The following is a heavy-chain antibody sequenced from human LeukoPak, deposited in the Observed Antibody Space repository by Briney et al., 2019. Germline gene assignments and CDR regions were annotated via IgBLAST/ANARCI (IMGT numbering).Heavy chain of an antibody. Sequence: GGSLRLSCAASGFSFSDHEMNWVRQAPGKGLEWVSSISRSSDYIYYADSVKGRFTISRDNAKNSLYLQMNSLRAEDTAVYYCARATYSGSYYFDYWGQGTLVTVSS. CDR2: ISRSSDYI. J-gene: IGHJ4*02. CDR3: ARATYSGSYYFDY. V-gene: IGHV3-21*01. CDR1: GFSFSDHE. D-gene: IGHD1-26*01.